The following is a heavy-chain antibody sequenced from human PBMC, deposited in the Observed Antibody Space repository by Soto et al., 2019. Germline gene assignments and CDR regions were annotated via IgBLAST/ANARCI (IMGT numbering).Heavy chain of an antibody. V-gene: IGHV4-34*01. CDR2: INHTGAT. D-gene: IGHD3-3*01. CDR1: GGSVNGYY. J-gene: IGHJ5*01. CDR3: ATRITVFGLLIPPFDP. Sequence: SETLSLTCAVYGGSVNGYYWNWIRQPPGKGLEWIGEINHTGATHYNPSLKSRVTMSVDTSKNQFSLRLSSVTAADTAIYSCATRITVFGLLIPPFDPWGQGTQVKVSS.